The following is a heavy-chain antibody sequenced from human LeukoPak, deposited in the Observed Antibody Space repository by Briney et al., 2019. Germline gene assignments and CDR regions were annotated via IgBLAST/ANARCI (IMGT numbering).Heavy chain of an antibody. CDR1: GFTFNSYA. CDR2: ISDSGGNT. CDR3: ATGYNYGYYFEY. V-gene: IGHV3-23*01. J-gene: IGHJ4*02. Sequence: GGSLRLSCAASGFTFNSYAMSWVRQAPWERLQWVSGISDSGGNTYYADSVRGRFTISRDNSKNTLYLQMNSLRAEDTAVYYCATGYNYGYYFEYWGQGTLVTVSS. D-gene: IGHD5-18*01.